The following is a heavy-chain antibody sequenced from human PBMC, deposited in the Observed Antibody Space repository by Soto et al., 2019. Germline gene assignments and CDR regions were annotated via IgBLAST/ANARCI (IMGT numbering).Heavy chain of an antibody. Sequence: PSETLSLTCAVYVGSFSGYYWSWIRQPPGKGLEWIGEINHRGSTNYNPSLKSRVTISVDTSKNQFSLKLTSVTAADTAVYYCSRGHEVRATFYYHYAMDVWGQGTTVTVSS. J-gene: IGHJ6*02. V-gene: IGHV4-34*01. CDR2: INHRGST. D-gene: IGHD3-10*01. CDR3: SRGHEVRATFYYHYAMDV. CDR1: VGSFSGYY.